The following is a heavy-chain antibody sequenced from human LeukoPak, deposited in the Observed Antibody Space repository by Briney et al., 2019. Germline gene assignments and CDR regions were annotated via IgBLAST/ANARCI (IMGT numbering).Heavy chain of an antibody. D-gene: IGHD3-22*01. CDR1: GGSISSGDYY. Sequence: TSQTLSLTCTVSGGSISSGDYYWSWIRQPPGKGLEWIGYMYYSGSTYYNPSLKSRATISVDTSKNQSSLKLSSVTAADTAVYYCARPYYYDSRIDPWGQGTLVTVSS. CDR2: MYYSGST. V-gene: IGHV4-30-4*01. CDR3: ARPYYYDSRIDP. J-gene: IGHJ5*02.